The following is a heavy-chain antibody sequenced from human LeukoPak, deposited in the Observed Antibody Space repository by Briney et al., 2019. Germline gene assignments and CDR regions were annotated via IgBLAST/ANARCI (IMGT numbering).Heavy chain of an antibody. CDR3: ARLTAYFDL. CDR1: GGSVSSHSYY. Sequence: NPSETLSLTCTVSGGSVSSHSYYWSWIRQPPGKGLEWIGYIYYSGSTSYNPSLKSRVTISVDTSKNRFSLNLNSVTAADTAVYYCARLTAYFDLWGRGTLVTVSS. V-gene: IGHV4-61*01. J-gene: IGHJ2*01. CDR2: IYYSGST.